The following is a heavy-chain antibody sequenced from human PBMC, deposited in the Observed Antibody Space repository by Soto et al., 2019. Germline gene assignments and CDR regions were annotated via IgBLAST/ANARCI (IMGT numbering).Heavy chain of an antibody. CDR1: GFTFSSYA. Sequence: GGSLRLSCAASGFTFSSYAMSWVRQAPGKGLEWVSAISGSGGSTYYADSVKGRFTISRDNSKNTLYLQMNSLRAEDTAVYYCASLYSSSRTEYYYYGTDVWGQGTTVTVSS. CDR2: ISGSGGST. J-gene: IGHJ6*02. CDR3: ASLYSSSRTEYYYYGTDV. D-gene: IGHD6-6*01. V-gene: IGHV3-23*01.